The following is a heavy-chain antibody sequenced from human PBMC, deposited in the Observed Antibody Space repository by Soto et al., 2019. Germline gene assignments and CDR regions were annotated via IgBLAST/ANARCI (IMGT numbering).Heavy chain of an antibody. CDR1: GGSISSSSYY. CDR2: IYYSGST. V-gene: IGHV4-39*01. Sequence: TSETLSLTCTVSGGSISSSSYYWGWIRQPPGKGLEWIGSIYYSGSTYYNPSLKIRVTISVDTSNNQFSLKLSSVTAADTAVYYCARLDSYCSGGSCYWVYYYFDYWGQGTLVTVSS. D-gene: IGHD2-15*01. J-gene: IGHJ4*02. CDR3: ARLDSYCSGGSCYWVYYYFDY.